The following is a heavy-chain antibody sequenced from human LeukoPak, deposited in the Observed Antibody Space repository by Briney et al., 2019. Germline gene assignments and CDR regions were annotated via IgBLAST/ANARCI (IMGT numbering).Heavy chain of an antibody. CDR3: ASLKDIVVVWSYLDY. D-gene: IGHD2-21*01. V-gene: IGHV4-39*07. CDR1: GGSISSSSYY. Sequence: SETLSLTCTVSGGSISSSSYYWGWIRQPPGKGLEWIGSIYYSGSTYYNPSLESRVTISVDTSKNQFSLKLSSVTAADTAVYYCASLKDIVVVWSYLDYWGQGTLVTVSS. J-gene: IGHJ4*02. CDR2: IYYSGST.